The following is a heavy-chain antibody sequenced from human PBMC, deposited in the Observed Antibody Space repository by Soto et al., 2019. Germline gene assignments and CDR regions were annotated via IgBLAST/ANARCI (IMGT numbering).Heavy chain of an antibody. D-gene: IGHD3-10*01. CDR3: ARHVVTMVRGVIRTYYYYGMDV. CDR2: IYYSGST. Sequence: SETLSLTCTVSGGSISSSSYYWGWTRQPPGRGLEWIGSIYYSGSTYYNPSLNSRVTISVDTSKNQFSLKLTSVTAADTAVYYCARHVVTMVRGVIRTYYYYGMDVWGQGTTVTVSS. CDR1: GGSISSSSYY. J-gene: IGHJ6*02. V-gene: IGHV4-39*01.